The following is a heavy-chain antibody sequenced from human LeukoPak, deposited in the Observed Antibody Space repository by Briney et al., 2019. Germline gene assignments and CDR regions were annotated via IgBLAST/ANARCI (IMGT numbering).Heavy chain of an antibody. Sequence: ASVKVSCKASGYTFTGYYMHWVRQAPGQGLEWMGWINPNSGGTNYAQKFQGRVTMTRDTSISTAYMELSRLRSDDTAVYYCAKGSGKVATAAAGLRYYFDYWGQGTLVTVSS. D-gene: IGHD6-13*01. V-gene: IGHV1-2*02. J-gene: IGHJ4*02. CDR1: GYTFTGYY. CDR3: AKGSGKVATAAAGLRYYFDY. CDR2: INPNSGGT.